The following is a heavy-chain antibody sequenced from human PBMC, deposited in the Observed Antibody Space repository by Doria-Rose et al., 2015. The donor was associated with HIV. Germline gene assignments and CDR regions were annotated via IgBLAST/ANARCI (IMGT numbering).Heavy chain of an antibody. V-gene: IGHV2-26*01. CDR1: GVSLSSPGMS. Sequence: VTLKESGPVLVKPTETLTLTCTVSGVSLSSPGMSVSWIRQPPGKALEWLANIFSDDERSYKTSLTSRLTISRGTSKSQVVLTMTDMDPVDTATYYCARIKSSRWYHKYYFDFWGQGTLVIVSA. CDR2: IFSDDER. D-gene: IGHD6-13*01. J-gene: IGHJ4*02. CDR3: ARIKSSRWYHKYYFDF.